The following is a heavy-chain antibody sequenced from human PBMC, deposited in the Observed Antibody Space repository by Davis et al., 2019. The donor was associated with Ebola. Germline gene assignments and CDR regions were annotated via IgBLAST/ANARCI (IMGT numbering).Heavy chain of an antibody. J-gene: IGHJ4*02. CDR2: IYSGGST. V-gene: IGHV3-66*01. CDR1: GFTVSSNY. CDR3: AGGITGTIFDY. D-gene: IGHD1-7*01. Sequence: GESLKISCAASGFTVSSNYMSWVRQAPGKGLEWVSVIYSGGSTYYADSVKGRFTISRDNSKNTLYLQMNSLRAEDTAVYYCAGGITGTIFDYWGQGTLVTVSS.